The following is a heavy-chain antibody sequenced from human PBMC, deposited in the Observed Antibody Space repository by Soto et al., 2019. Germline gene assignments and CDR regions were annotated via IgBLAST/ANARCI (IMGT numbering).Heavy chain of an antibody. CDR1: GGTFSRHA. V-gene: IGHV1-69*01. J-gene: IGHJ4*02. Sequence: QVQLVQSGAEVRKPGSSVKVSCKASGGTFSRHAISWVRQAPGQGLEWMGGIIPIFGTANHAQQFQGRGTIIADESTSTVYMELSSLRSEDTAMYYCARGWGYDSNDYYYAYWGQGTLVIVSS. D-gene: IGHD3-22*01. CDR2: IIPIFGTA. CDR3: ARGWGYDSNDYYYAY.